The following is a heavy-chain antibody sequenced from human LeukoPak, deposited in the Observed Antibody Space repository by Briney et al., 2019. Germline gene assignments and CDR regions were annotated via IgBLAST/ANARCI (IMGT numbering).Heavy chain of an antibody. Sequence: SQTLSLTCTLSGGSISTYYWSWVRQPPGKGLEWIGYIYYTGSTDYNPSLKSRVTMSVDTSKNQFSLKLSSVTAADTAVYSCARGSVRGEFDPWGQGTLVTVSS. CDR3: ARGSVRGEFDP. CDR1: GGSISTYY. CDR2: IYYTGST. J-gene: IGHJ5*02. V-gene: IGHV4-59*01. D-gene: IGHD3-10*01.